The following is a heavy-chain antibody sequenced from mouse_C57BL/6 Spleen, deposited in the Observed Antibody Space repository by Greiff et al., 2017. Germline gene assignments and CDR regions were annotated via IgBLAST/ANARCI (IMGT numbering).Heavy chain of an antibody. CDR2: IYPGDGDT. J-gene: IGHJ2*01. CDR1: GYAFSSSW. V-gene: IGHV1-82*01. CDR3: ARSGESLYYFDY. Sequence: VQLQQSGPELVKPGASVKISCKASGYAFSSSWMNWVKQRPGKGLEWIGRIYPGDGDTNYNGKFKGKATLTADKSSSTAYIQLSSLTSEDSAVYFLARSGESLYYFDYWGQGTTRTVSS. D-gene: IGHD3-1*01.